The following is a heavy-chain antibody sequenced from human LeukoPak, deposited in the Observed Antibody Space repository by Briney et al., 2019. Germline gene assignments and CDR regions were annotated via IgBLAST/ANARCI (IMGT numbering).Heavy chain of an antibody. V-gene: IGHV4-34*01. CDR1: GGSFSGYY. CDR2: INHSGRT. J-gene: IGHJ4*02. CDR3: ARGVDYYGV. D-gene: IGHD3-10*01. Sequence: SETLSLTCAVYGGSFSGYYWNWNRQPPGKGLEWIGEINHSGRTNYNPSLKSRVTISVDTSKKQFSLKLSSVTAADTAVYYCARGVDYYGVWGQGTLVTVSS.